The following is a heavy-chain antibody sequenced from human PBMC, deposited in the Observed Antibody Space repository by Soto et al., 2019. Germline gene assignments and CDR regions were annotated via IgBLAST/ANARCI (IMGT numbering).Heavy chain of an antibody. D-gene: IGHD1-26*01. Sequence: GGSLRLSCAASGFTFSIYAMHWFRQAPGKGLEWVAVISYDGSNKYYADSVKGRFTISRDNSKNTLYLQMNSLRAEDTAVYYCARWKASTRALVGANFDYWGQGTLVTVSS. J-gene: IGHJ4*02. CDR3: ARWKASTRALVGANFDY. CDR1: GFTFSIYA. V-gene: IGHV3-30-3*01. CDR2: ISYDGSNK.